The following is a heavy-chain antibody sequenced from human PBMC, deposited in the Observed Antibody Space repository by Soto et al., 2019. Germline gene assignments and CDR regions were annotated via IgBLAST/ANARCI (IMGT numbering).Heavy chain of an antibody. D-gene: IGHD5-18*01. CDR3: SHGYEHYFDS. Sequence: VGSLRLSCAASGLTLSNVWMNWIRQAPGKGLEWVGRIKSKVDGGTTDYPAPLKDRFTISRDDSKNTVYLQMNSLTTEDTDMYYCSHGYEHYFDSWGQGTLVTVSS. CDR2: IKSKVDGGTT. CDR1: GLTLSNVW. J-gene: IGHJ4*02. V-gene: IGHV3-15*07.